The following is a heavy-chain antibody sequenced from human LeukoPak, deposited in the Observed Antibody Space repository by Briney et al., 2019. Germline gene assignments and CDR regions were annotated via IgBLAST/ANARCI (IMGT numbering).Heavy chain of an antibody. V-gene: IGHV1-2*02. CDR3: ARAYYYYGSGSYKFDY. Sequence: ASVKVSCKASGYTFTDYYMHWVRQAPGQGLEWMGWINPNSGGTNYAQKFQGRVTMTRDTSISTAYMELSRLRSDDTAVYYCARAYYYYGSGSYKFDYWGQGTLVTVSS. CDR1: GYTFTDYY. J-gene: IGHJ4*02. CDR2: INPNSGGT. D-gene: IGHD3-10*01.